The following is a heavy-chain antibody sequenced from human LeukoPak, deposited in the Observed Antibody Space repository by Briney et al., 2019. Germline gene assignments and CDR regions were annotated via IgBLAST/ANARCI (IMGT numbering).Heavy chain of an antibody. CDR2: TSGSGGAT. Sequence: GGSLRLSCAASGFTFSSNAMSWVRQAPGKGLEWVSGTSGSGGATYYADSVKGRFSISRDNSKNTLYLQMNSLRPEDTALYYCAKAVWFGEFDYYFFGLDVWGQGTTVTVSS. D-gene: IGHD3-10*01. CDR1: GFTFSSNA. J-gene: IGHJ6*02. CDR3: AKAVWFGEFDYYFFGLDV. V-gene: IGHV3-23*01.